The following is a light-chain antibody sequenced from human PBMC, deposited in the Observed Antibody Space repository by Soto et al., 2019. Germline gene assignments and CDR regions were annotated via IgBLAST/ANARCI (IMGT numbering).Light chain of an antibody. Sequence: DIQMIQSPSTLSASVGDRVTITCRASQSFSTSLAWYQQKPGKAPKLLIYDVSSLKSGVPSRFSGSGFGTDFTLTISSLQSDDFATYYCQQYNNYLTFGPGTKVDSK. V-gene: IGKV1-5*01. CDR2: DVS. CDR1: QSFSTS. J-gene: IGKJ2*01. CDR3: QQYNNYLT.